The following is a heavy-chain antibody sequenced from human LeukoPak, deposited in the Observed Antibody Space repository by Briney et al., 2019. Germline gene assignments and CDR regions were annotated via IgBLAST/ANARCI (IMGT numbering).Heavy chain of an antibody. Sequence: SETLSLTCAVYGGSFSGYYWSWIRQPPGKGLEWIGEINHSGSTNYNPSLKSRVTISVDTSKNQFSLKLSSVTAADTAVYYCARGGSITMVRGVDFDYWGQGTLVTVSS. V-gene: IGHV4-34*01. CDR2: INHSGST. CDR1: GGSFSGYY. CDR3: ARGGSITMVRGVDFDY. D-gene: IGHD3-10*01. J-gene: IGHJ4*02.